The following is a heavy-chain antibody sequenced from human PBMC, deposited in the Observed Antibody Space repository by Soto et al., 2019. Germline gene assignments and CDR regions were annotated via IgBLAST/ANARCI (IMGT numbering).Heavy chain of an antibody. CDR3: ARDRGYSYVTDAFDI. CDR1: GGSISRDY. CDR2: IYYSGST. V-gene: IGHV4-59*01. J-gene: IGHJ3*02. Sequence: SETLSLTCTVSGGSISRDYWSWIRQPPGKGLEWIGYIYYSGSTNYNPSLKSRVTISVDTSKNQFSLKLSSVTAADTAVYYCARDRGYSYVTDAFDIWGQGTMVTVSS. D-gene: IGHD5-18*01.